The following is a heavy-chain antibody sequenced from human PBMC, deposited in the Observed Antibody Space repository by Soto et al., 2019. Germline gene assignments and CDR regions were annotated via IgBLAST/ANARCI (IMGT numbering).Heavy chain of an antibody. CDR3: VREPAV. Sequence: GGSLRLSCEASGFIFSTYSMTWVRQVPGKGLEWVAAVSPSGDSTYYADSLKGRLTISRDNSKNTVSLQMNSLSADDTGLYYCVREPAVWGQGISVTVSS. CDR2: VSPSGDST. J-gene: IGHJ6*02. V-gene: IGHV3-23*01. CDR1: GFIFSTYS.